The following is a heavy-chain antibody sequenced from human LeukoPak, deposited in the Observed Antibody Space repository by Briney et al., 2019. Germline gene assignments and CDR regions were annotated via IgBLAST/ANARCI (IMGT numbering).Heavy chain of an antibody. CDR2: IYCGPGST. CDR1: GYTFTYYY. Sequence: GASVKVSCKASGYTFTYYYIHWVRQAPGQGLEWMGTIYCGPGSTTYPQKFQGRVTMTRDTSTTTVYMEVNSLRSEDTAIYYCGLGYSYAPHLYRGQGTLVTVSS. V-gene: IGHV1-46*01. CDR3: GLGYSYAPHLY. D-gene: IGHD5-18*01. J-gene: IGHJ4*02.